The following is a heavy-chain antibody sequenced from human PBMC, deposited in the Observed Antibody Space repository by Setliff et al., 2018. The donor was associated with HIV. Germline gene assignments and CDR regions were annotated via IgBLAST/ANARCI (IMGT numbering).Heavy chain of an antibody. CDR3: ARQGNIVVVTSFDY. Sequence: SETLSLTCAVFGESSNNDAWTWIRQPPGKGLEWVGNVDYTGSTYYNPSLKSRVTISVDTSKNQFSLRLNSVTAADTAVYYCARQGNIVVVTSFDYWGQGTLVTVSS. CDR1: GESSNNDA. J-gene: IGHJ4*02. D-gene: IGHD2-21*02. V-gene: IGHV4-34*01. CDR2: VDYTGST.